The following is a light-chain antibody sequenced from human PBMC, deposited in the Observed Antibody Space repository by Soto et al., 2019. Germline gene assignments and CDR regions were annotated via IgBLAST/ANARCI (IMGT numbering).Light chain of an antibody. CDR2: EAF. CDR1: QTVSSS. J-gene: IGKJ4*01. V-gene: IGKV3-11*01. Sequence: EIVMTQSPVTLAVSPGERVTLSCRASQTVSSSLAWYQQTTGQPPRILIYEAFNRATGIPARFSGSGSGADFTLAVSRLEPEDFQLYYCQQHINSPLTFGGGTKV. CDR3: QQHINSPLT.